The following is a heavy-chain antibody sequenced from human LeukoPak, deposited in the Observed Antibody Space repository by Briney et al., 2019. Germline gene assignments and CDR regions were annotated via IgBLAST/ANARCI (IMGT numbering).Heavy chain of an antibody. V-gene: IGHV3-23*01. J-gene: IGHJ4*02. D-gene: IGHD3-16*01. Sequence: GASLRLPCAASGFTFSSYAMSWVRQAPGKGLEWVSAISGCGGSTYYADSVKGRCTISRDNSKHTLYLQMNSLRAEDTAVYDCAKREVTYYDYVWGMVLYGWGQRTPVTASS. CDR1: GFTFSSYA. CDR2: ISGCGGST. CDR3: AKREVTYYDYVWGMVLYG.